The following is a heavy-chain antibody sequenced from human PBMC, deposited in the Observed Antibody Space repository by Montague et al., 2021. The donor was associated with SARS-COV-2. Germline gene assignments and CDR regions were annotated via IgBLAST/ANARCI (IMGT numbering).Heavy chain of an antibody. D-gene: IGHD3-16*01. Sequence: SETLSLTCSVSGGSISGYYWSWIRQPPGKGLEWIGYIYHSGNTKYNPSLKSRVSISVDTSKNQFSLRLSSVTAADTAVYYCAREYRIELWQTNWHFGLWGQGTLVTVSS. CDR1: GGSISGYY. CDR3: AREYRIELWQTNWHFGL. V-gene: IGHV4-59*01. J-gene: IGHJ2*01. CDR2: IYHSGNT.